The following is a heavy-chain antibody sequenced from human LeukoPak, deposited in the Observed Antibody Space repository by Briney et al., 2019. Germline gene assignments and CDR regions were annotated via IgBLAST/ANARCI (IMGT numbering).Heavy chain of an antibody. CDR1: EDTFNNYA. J-gene: IGHJ2*01. V-gene: IGHV1-18*01. D-gene: IGHD3-10*01. CDR2: ISAYNGNT. Sequence: ASVKVSCKASEDTFNNYAISWVRQAPGQGLEWMGWISAYNGNTNYAQKLQGRVTMTTDTSTSTAYMELRSLRSEDTAVYYCAIFSPGDDLWGRGTLVTVSS. CDR3: AIFSPGDDL.